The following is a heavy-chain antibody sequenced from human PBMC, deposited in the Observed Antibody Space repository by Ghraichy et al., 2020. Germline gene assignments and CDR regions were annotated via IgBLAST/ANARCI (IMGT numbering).Heavy chain of an antibody. CDR3: TKEASLTGYADF. CDR2: IGGSGGNI. V-gene: IGHV3-23*01. CDR1: GFTFSSYA. J-gene: IGHJ4*02. D-gene: IGHD2-2*01. Sequence: GESPNISCAASGFTFSSYAMSWIRQAPGKGPEWVSAIGGSGGNIYYADSVKGRFTISRDNSKNTLYLQMNSLRAEDTAVYYCTKEASLTGYADFWGQGTLVTVSS.